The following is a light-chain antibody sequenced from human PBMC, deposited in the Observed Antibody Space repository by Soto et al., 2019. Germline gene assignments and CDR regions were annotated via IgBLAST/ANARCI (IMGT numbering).Light chain of an antibody. CDR3: QQDYNLPIT. CDR2: GAS. J-gene: IGKJ5*01. V-gene: IGKV3D-15*02. Sequence: IVMTQSPATLSVSPGERATLYCRASQSVSSNLAWYQQKPGQAPRLLIYGASSRATGIPDRFSGSGSGTDFTLTISRLEPEDFAVYYCQQDYNLPITFGQGTRLEI. CDR1: QSVSSN.